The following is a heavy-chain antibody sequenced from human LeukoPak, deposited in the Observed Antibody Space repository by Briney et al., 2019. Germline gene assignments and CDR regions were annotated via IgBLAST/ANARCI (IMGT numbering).Heavy chain of an antibody. CDR3: ASRRWFGELSGFDY. V-gene: IGHV1-2*02. CDR2: INPNSGGT. Sequence: ASVKVSCKASGYTFTGYYMHWVRQAPGQGLEWMGWINPNSGGTNYAQKFQGGVTMTRDTSISTAYMELSRLRSDDTAVYYCASRRWFGELSGFDYWGQGTLVTVSS. D-gene: IGHD3-10*01. CDR1: GYTFTGYY. J-gene: IGHJ4*02.